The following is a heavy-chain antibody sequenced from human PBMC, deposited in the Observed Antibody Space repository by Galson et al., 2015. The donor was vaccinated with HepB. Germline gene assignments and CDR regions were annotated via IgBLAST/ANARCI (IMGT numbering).Heavy chain of an antibody. CDR1: GFTFSNYA. J-gene: IGHJ5*02. Sequence: SLRLSCAASGFTFSNYAMSWVRQAPGKGLEWVSAISDSGANTHYADSVKGRFTISRDNSKNTLDLHMNNLRAEDTAVYYCARDVSGWNGWFDPWGQGTLVTVSS. CDR2: ISDSGANT. CDR3: ARDVSGWNGWFDP. V-gene: IGHV3-23*01. D-gene: IGHD6-19*01.